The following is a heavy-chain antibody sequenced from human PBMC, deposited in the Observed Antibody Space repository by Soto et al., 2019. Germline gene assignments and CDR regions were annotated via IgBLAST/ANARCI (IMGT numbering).Heavy chain of an antibody. CDR3: ARVQGSGSYYNGYGTDV. J-gene: IGHJ6*02. V-gene: IGHV4-34*01. D-gene: IGHD3-10*01. Sequence: XETRSLTCAVYGGSFSGYCWSWICQPPGKGLEWIGEINHSGSTNYNPSLKSRVIISVDTSKNQFSLKLSSVTAADTAVYYCARVQGSGSYYNGYGTDVWGQGPTVTVSS. CDR1: GGSFSGYC. CDR2: INHSGST.